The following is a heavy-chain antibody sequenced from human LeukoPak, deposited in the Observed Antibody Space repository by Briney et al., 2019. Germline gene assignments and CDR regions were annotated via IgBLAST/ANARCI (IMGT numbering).Heavy chain of an antibody. CDR2: ISYDGSNK. CDR1: GFTFSSYC. V-gene: IGHV3-30*18. Sequence: GGSLTLSCAASGFTFSSYCMQWVRQAPGKGLEWVAFISYDGSNKYYADSVKGRFTISRDNSKNTLYLKMNSLRAEDTAVYYCAKEYIQTGSFDYWGQGTLVTVSS. CDR3: AKEYIQTGSFDY. D-gene: IGHD3-9*01. J-gene: IGHJ4*02.